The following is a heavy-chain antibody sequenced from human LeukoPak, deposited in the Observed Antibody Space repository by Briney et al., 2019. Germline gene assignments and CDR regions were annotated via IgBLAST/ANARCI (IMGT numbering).Heavy chain of an antibody. V-gene: IGHV4-59*08. CDR3: ARFSSSTWGFDF. CDR2: IYYSGST. CDR1: GGFISGYY. Sequence: SETLSLTCTVSGGFISGYYWSWIRQPPGKGLEWIAYIYYSGSTNYNPSLKSRVTISVDTSKNQFSLKLSSVTAADTAVYYCARFSSSTWGFDFWGQGTLVTVSS. D-gene: IGHD6-13*01. J-gene: IGHJ4*02.